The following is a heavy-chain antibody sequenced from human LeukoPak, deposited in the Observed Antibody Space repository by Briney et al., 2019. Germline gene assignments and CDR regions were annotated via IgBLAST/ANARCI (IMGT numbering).Heavy chain of an antibody. Sequence: GASVKVSCKASGYTFTGYYMHWVRQAPGQGLEWMGWINPNSGGTNYAQKFQGRVTMTRDTSISKAYMELSRLRSDDTAVYYCARDLGGYSYGSDYWGQGTLVTVSS. J-gene: IGHJ4*02. CDR2: INPNSGGT. CDR1: GYTFTGYY. D-gene: IGHD5-18*01. CDR3: ARDLGGYSYGSDY. V-gene: IGHV1-2*02.